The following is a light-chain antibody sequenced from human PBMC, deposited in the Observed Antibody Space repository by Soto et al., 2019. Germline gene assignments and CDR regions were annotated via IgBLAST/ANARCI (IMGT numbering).Light chain of an antibody. Sequence: EIVMTQSPATLSVSPGDGATLSCRASQSISSHLGWYQQKPGQAPRLLIYAASIRATGVPDRFSGSGSGAEFTLTISSLQSEDFAVFYCQQYGRSPPTFGGGTNMEIK. CDR1: QSISSH. J-gene: IGKJ4*01. V-gene: IGKV3-15*01. CDR2: AAS. CDR3: QQYGRSPPT.